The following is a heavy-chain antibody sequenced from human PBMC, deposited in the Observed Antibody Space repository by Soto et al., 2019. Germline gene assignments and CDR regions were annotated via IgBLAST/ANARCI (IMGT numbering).Heavy chain of an antibody. CDR1: GGSFSGYY. J-gene: IGHJ6*02. CDR2: TSRSGGS. V-gene: IGHV4-34*02. D-gene: IGHD2-21*02. Sequence: QVQLQQWGAGLLKPSETLSLTCAVYGGSFSGYYWTWIRQPPGEGLEWIGHTSRSGGSNYSPSRKSRVPISRDTSKTQFSLKLSSVSAADTAVYYCARLTGTVTLVDSYYYGMDVWGQGTTVTVSS. CDR3: ARLTGTVTLVDSYYYGMDV.